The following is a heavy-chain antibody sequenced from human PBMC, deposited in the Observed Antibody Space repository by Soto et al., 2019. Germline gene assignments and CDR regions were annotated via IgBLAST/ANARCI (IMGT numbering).Heavy chain of an antibody. CDR1: GGSFSGYY. J-gene: IGHJ6*02. CDR2: INHSGST. Sequence: SEILSLTCAVYGGSFSGYYWSWIRQPPGKGLEWIGEINHSGSTNYNPSLKSRVTISVDTSKNQFSLKLSSVTAADTAVYYCARVTGRYYYGMDVWGQGTTVTVSS. V-gene: IGHV4-34*01. CDR3: ARVTGRYYYGMDV.